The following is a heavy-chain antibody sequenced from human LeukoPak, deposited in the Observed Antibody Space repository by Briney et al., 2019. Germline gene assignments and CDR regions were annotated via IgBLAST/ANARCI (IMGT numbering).Heavy chain of an antibody. J-gene: IGHJ4*02. D-gene: IGHD5-18*01. V-gene: IGHV1-69*04. Sequence: ASVTVSCKASGGTFSSYAISWVRQAPGPGLEWMGRIIPILGIANYAQKFQGRVTITADKSTSTAYMELSSLRSEDTAVYYCARDGGGYSYGDLRFGYWGQGTLVTVSS. CDR3: ARDGGGYSYGDLRFGY. CDR2: IIPILGIA. CDR1: GGTFSSYA.